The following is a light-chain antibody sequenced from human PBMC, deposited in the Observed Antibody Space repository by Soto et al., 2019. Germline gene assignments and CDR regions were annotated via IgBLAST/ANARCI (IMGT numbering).Light chain of an antibody. V-gene: IGKV3D-20*02. CDR3: QQSSNWPPIN. J-gene: IGKJ5*01. CDR2: DAS. CDR1: QSVSSS. Sequence: EIVLTQSPGTLSLSPGEIATLSCRASQSVSSSSLAWYQQKPGQAPRLLIYDASNRATGIPARFSGSGSGTDFTLTIRSLEAEDFAVYYCQQSSNWPPINCGQGKRREIK.